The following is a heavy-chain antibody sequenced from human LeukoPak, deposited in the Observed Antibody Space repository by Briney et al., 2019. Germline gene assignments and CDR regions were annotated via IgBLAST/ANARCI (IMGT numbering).Heavy chain of an antibody. CDR1: GGSISSSSYY. CDR2: IYYSGST. D-gene: IGHD5-24*01. J-gene: IGHJ4*02. CDR3: ARDHVEMATTDY. V-gene: IGHV4-39*07. Sequence: SETLSLTCTVSGGSISSSSYYWVWIRQPPGKGLEWIGSIYYSGSTYYNPSLKSRVTISVDTSKNQFSLRLSSVTAADTAVYYCARDHVEMATTDYWGQGTLVTVSS.